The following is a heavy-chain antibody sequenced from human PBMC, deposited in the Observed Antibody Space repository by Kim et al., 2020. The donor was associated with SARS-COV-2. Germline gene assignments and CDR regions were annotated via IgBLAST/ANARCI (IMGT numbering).Heavy chain of an antibody. Sequence: GGSLRLSCAASGFTFSSHWMSWVRQAPGKGLEWVANIKQDGSEKYYVDSVKGRFTISRDNAKNSLYLQMNSLRAEDTAVYYCARGGVYIAVAGTDYWGQGTLVTVSS. CDR3: ARGGVYIAVAGTDY. CDR2: IKQDGSEK. D-gene: IGHD6-19*01. V-gene: IGHV3-7*03. CDR1: GFTFSSHW. J-gene: IGHJ4*02.